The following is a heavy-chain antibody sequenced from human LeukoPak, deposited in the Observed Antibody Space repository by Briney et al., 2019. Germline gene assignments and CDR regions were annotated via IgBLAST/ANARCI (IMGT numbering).Heavy chain of an antibody. CDR2: IYTSGST. D-gene: IGHD2-15*01. CDR1: GGSISSYY. V-gene: IGHV4-4*07. CDR3: ARERGYCSGGSCNWFDP. J-gene: IGHJ5*02. Sequence: KPSETLSLTCTVSGGSISSYYWSWIRQPAGKGLEWIGRIYTSGSTNYNPSLKSRVTMSVDTSKNQFSLKLSSVTAADTAVYYCARERGYCSGGSCNWFDPWGQGTLVTVSS.